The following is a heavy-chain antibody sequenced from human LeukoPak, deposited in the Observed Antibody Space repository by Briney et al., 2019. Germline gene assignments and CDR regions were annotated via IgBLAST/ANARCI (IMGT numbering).Heavy chain of an antibody. J-gene: IGHJ4*02. CDR2: ISSRGSTI. V-gene: IGHV3-11*04. D-gene: IGHD2-15*01. CDR3: ARAPLRLAAY. Sequence: NPGGSLRLSCAASGFTFSDYYMSGIRQAPGKGLEWVSYISSRGSTIYYADSVKGRFTISRDNAKNSLYLQMNSQRAEDTAVYYCARAPLRLAAYWGQGTLVTVSS. CDR1: GFTFSDYY.